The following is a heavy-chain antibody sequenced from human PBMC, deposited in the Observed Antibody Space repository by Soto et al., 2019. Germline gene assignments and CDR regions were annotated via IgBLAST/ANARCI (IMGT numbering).Heavy chain of an antibody. J-gene: IGHJ6*02. D-gene: IGHD3-3*01. CDR1: GFTFSSYS. Sequence: LRLSCAASGFTFSSYSMNWVRQAPGKGLEWVSSISSSSSYIYYADSVKGRFTISRDNAKNSLYLQMNSLRAEDTAVYYCARDRYDFWSGYYYYYYGMDVWGQGTTVTVSS. CDR3: ARDRYDFWSGYYYYYYGMDV. V-gene: IGHV3-21*01. CDR2: ISSSSSYI.